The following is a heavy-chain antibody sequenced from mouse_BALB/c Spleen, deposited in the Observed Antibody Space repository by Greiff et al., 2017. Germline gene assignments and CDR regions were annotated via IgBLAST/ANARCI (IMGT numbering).Heavy chain of an antibody. V-gene: IGHV5-17*02. CDR3: AREPYRYDGYFDY. D-gene: IGHD2-14*01. CDR2: ISSGSSTI. Sequence: DVQLVESGGGLVQPGGSRKLSCAASGFTFSSFGMHWVRQAPEKGLEWVAYISSGSSTIYYADTVKGRFTISRDNPKNTLFLQMTSLRSEDTAMYYCAREPYRYDGYFDYWGQGTTLTVSS. CDR1: GFTFSSFG. J-gene: IGHJ2*01.